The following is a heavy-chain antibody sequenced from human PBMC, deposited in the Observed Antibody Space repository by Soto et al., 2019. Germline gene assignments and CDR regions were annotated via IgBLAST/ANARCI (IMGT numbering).Heavy chain of an antibody. CDR2: ITSSSTYI. V-gene: IGHV3-21*01. D-gene: IGHD3-3*02. Sequence: EVQLVESGGGLVKPGGSLRLSCAASGFTFSGYSMNWVRQAPGKGLEWVSSITSSSTYIYYADSVEGRFTISRDNAKNSLYLQMNSLRAEDTAVYYCARDQPSIAYYFYSWGQGTLVTVSS. CDR3: ARDQPSIAYYFYS. CDR1: GFTFSGYS. J-gene: IGHJ4*02.